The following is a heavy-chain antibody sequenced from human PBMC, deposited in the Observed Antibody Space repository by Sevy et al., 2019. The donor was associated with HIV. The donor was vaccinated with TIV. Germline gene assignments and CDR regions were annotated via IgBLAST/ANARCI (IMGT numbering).Heavy chain of an antibody. D-gene: IGHD2-15*01. Sequence: ASVKVSCKASGGTFSSYAISWVRQAPGQGLEWMGGIIPIFGTANYAQKFQGRVTITADESTSTAYMELSSLRSEDTAVXYCARVXSGYCSGGSCPNYYXYGMDXXXQGTTVTVSS. V-gene: IGHV1-69*13. CDR3: ARVXSGYCSGGSCPNYYXYGMDX. J-gene: IGHJ6*02. CDR2: IIPIFGTA. CDR1: GGTFSSYA.